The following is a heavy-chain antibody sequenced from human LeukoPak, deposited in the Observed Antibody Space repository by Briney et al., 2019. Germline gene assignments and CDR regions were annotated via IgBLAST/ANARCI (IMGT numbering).Heavy chain of an antibody. J-gene: IGHJ4*02. CDR3: ARDSETGLRSSEDY. Sequence: PGGSLRLSCAASGFTFSSYSMNWVRQAPGKGLEWVSSISSSSSYIYYADPVKGRFTISRDNAKNSLYLQMNSLRAEDTAVYYCARDSETGLRSSEDYWGQGTLVTVSS. CDR1: GFTFSSYS. V-gene: IGHV3-21*01. CDR2: ISSSSSYI. D-gene: IGHD4-17*01.